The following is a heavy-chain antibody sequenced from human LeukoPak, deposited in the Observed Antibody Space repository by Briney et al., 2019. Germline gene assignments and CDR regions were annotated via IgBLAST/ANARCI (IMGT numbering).Heavy chain of an antibody. D-gene: IGHD1-14*01. J-gene: IGHJ1*01. CDR1: GGSISSYY. Sequence: SETLSLTCTVSGGSISSYYWSWIRQPPGKGVEWIGYIYYSGSTNYNPSLKSRVTISVDTSKNQFSLKLSSVTAADTAVYYCARSGRTSISRFQHWGQGTLVTVSS. CDR3: ARSGRTSISRFQH. CDR2: IYYSGST. V-gene: IGHV4-59*01.